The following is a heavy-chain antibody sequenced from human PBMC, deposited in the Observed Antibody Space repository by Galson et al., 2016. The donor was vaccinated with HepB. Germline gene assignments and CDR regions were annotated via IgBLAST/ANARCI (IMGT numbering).Heavy chain of an antibody. CDR1: GFSFSSYA. V-gene: IGHV3-23*01. Sequence: SLRLSCAASGFSFSSYAMSWVRQAPGKGLEWVSAISGSGGDSTYYADSVKGRFTISRDNSKNTLYLQMNSLRAEDTAVYYCARKELYYYYYGMDVWGQGTTVTVSS. D-gene: IGHD1-7*01. CDR3: ARKELYYYYYGMDV. CDR2: ISGSGGDST. J-gene: IGHJ6*02.